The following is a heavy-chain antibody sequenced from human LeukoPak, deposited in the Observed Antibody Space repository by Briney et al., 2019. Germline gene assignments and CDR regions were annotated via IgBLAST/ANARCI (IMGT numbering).Heavy chain of an antibody. Sequence: SETLSLTCTVSGGSNSSSSYYWGWIRQPPGKGLEWIGSIYYSGSTYYNPSLKSRVTISVDTSKNQFSLKLSSVTAADTAVYYCARDLVRRVLWFGERYYYYMDVWGKGTTVTVSS. J-gene: IGHJ6*03. D-gene: IGHD3-10*01. V-gene: IGHV4-39*02. CDR1: GGSNSSSSYY. CDR2: IYYSGST. CDR3: ARDLVRRVLWFGERYYYYMDV.